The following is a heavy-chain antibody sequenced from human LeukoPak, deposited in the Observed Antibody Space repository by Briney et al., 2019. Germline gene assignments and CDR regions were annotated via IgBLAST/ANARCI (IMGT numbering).Heavy chain of an antibody. J-gene: IGHJ6*03. CDR2: ISYDGRNK. CDR1: GFIFRSYA. V-gene: IGHV3-30*04. CDR3: ARDVPTRGSPAFSPTSYMDV. D-gene: IGHD3-10*01. Sequence: PGRSLRLSCAASGFIFRSYAMHWVRQAPGKGREWVAVISYDGRNKYYGDSVKGRFTISRDNSTNTLYLQMNSLRAEDTAVYSCARDVPTRGSPAFSPTSYMDVWGKGTTVTVSS.